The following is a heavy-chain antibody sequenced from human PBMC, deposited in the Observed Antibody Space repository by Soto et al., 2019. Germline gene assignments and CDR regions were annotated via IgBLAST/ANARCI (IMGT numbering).Heavy chain of an antibody. D-gene: IGHD3-3*01. CDR3: ARHSNVLRFLEWSPSDAFDI. CDR2: IYYSGST. V-gene: IGHV4-59*08. Sequence: PSETLSLTCNVSGGSISSYYWSWIRQPPGKGLEWIGYIYYSGSTNYNPSLKSRVTISVDTSKNQFSLKLSSVTAADTAVYYCARHSNVLRFLEWSPSDAFDIWGQGTMVTVSS. CDR1: GGSISSYY. J-gene: IGHJ3*02.